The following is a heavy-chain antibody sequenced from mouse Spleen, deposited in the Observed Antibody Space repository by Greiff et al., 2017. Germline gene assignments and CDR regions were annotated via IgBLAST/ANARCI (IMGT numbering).Heavy chain of an antibody. V-gene: IGHV1-5*01. D-gene: IGHD2-3*01. CDR3: TRGIYDGYYIYAMDY. J-gene: IGHJ4*01. CDR2: IYPGNSDT. Sequence: VQLQQSGTVLARPGASVKMSCKTSGYTFTSYWMHWVKQRPGQGLEWIGAIYPGNSDTSYNQKFKGKAKLTAVTSASTAYMELSSLTNEDSAVYYCTRGIYDGYYIYAMDYWGQGTSVTVSS. CDR1: GYTFTSYW.